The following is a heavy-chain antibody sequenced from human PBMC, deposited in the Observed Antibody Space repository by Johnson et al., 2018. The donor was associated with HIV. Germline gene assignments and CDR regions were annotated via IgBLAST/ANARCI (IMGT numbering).Heavy chain of an antibody. J-gene: IGHJ3*02. CDR3: ARARLLWFRELWPHDAFDI. Sequence: QVQLVESGGGVVQPGGSLRLSCAASGFSFGDYAMHWVRQAPGKGLEWVAVISFDGTTIYYANSAEGRFTISRDNSRDTRSLQMNSLRVEDTALYYCARARLLWFRELWPHDAFDIWGQGTKVTVSS. CDR2: ISFDGTTI. D-gene: IGHD3-10*01. V-gene: IGHV3-30-3*01. CDR1: GFSFGDYA.